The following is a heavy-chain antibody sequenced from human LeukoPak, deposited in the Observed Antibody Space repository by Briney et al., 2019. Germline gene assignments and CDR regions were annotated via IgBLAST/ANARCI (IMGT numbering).Heavy chain of an antibody. D-gene: IGHD3-3*01. CDR2: IASKTDGGTT. V-gene: IGHV3-15*04. J-gene: IGHJ4*02. CDR1: GLTVTNAW. Sequence: KSGGSLRLSCAASGLTVTNAWMNWVRQAPGKGLEWVGHIASKTDGGTTDYAAPVKGRFTISRDDSKNTLYLQMNSLKTEDTAVYYCTVFWSGYSRNDYWGQGTLVTVSS. CDR3: TVFWSGYSRNDY.